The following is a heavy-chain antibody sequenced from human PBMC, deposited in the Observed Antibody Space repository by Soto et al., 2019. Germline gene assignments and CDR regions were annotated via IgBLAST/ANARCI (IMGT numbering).Heavy chain of an antibody. CDR3: ARMDTVVVPAAMERGYYYYGMDV. CDR1: GYTFTSYA. Sequence: ASVKVSCKASGYTFTSYAMHWVRQAPGQRLEWMGWINAGNSDTTYSQKFQGRVTITRDTSASTAYMELSSLRSEDTAVYYCARMDTVVVPAAMERGYYYYGMDVWGQGTTVTVSS. D-gene: IGHD2-2*03. J-gene: IGHJ6*02. CDR2: INAGNSDT. V-gene: IGHV1-3*01.